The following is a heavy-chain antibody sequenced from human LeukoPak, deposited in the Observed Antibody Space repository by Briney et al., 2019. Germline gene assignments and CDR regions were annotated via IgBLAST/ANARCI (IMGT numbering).Heavy chain of an antibody. CDR3: ARHYGP. Sequence: SETLSLTCAVYGESFSDNYWIWIRQPPGKGLEWIGEINHSGSTNYNPTLKSRVTISVDTSKNQFSLKLNSVTAADTAVYYCARHYGPWGQGTLVTVSS. CDR1: GESFSDNY. V-gene: IGHV4-34*01. CDR2: INHSGST. J-gene: IGHJ5*02. D-gene: IGHD3-16*01.